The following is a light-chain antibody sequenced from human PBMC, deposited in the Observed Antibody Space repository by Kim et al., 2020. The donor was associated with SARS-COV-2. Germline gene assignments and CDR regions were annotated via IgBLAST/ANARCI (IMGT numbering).Light chain of an antibody. J-gene: IGKJ4*01. V-gene: IGKV1-6*01. Sequence: AIQMTQSPSYLSASVGDRVTITCRASQGIRNDLGWYQQKPGKAPNLLIYATSTLQSGVPSRFSGSGSGTDFTLTISSLQPEDVATYCCQQDNNCPLTFGGGTKVDIK. CDR2: ATS. CDR1: QGIRND. CDR3: QQDNNCPLT.